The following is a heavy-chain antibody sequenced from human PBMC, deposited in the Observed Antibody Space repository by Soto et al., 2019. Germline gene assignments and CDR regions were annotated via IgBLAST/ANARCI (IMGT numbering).Heavy chain of an antibody. D-gene: IGHD4-4*01. J-gene: IGHJ6*02. CDR2: IKQDGSEK. CDR3: ASVSAAQYYYGMDA. CDR1: EFTFSSYW. V-gene: IGHV3-7*01. Sequence: HPGGSLRLSCAASEFTFSSYWMSWVRQAPGKGLEWVANIKQDGSEKYYVDSVKGRFTISRDNAENSLDLQMNSLRAEDTAVYYCASVSAAQYYYGMDAWGQGTTVTVSS.